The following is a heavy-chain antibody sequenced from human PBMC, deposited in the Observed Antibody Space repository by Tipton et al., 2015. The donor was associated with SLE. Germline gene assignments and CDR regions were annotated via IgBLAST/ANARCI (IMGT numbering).Heavy chain of an antibody. V-gene: IGHV4-59*01. D-gene: IGHD1-1*01. Sequence: GLVKPSETLSLTCTVSGGSISSYYWSWIRQPPGKGLEWIGYIYYSGSTNYNPSLKSRVTISVGTSKNQFSLKLSSVTAADTAVYYCARSLDGGHYDIWGRGTLVTVSS. CDR3: ARSLDGGHYDI. J-gene: IGHJ2*01. CDR1: GGSISSYY. CDR2: IYYSGST.